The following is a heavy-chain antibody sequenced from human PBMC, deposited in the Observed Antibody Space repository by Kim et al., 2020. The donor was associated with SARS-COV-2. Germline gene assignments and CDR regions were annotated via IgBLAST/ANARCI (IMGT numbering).Heavy chain of an antibody. Sequence: ASVKVSCKASGYTFTSYYMHWVRQAPGQGLEWMGIINPSGGSTSYAQKFQGRVTMTRDTSTSTVYMELSSLRSEDTAVYYCARDRIPRGHGSGSYYNAWGQGTLVTVSS. CDR1: GYTFTSYY. J-gene: IGHJ5*02. CDR3: ARDRIPRGHGSGSYYNA. D-gene: IGHD3-10*01. CDR2: INPSGGST. V-gene: IGHV1-46*01.